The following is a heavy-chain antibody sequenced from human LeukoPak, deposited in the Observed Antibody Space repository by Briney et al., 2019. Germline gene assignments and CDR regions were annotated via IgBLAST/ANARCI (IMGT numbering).Heavy chain of an antibody. V-gene: IGHV4-39*07. CDR3: ARALEDIVVVPAAIFHYYYMDV. CDR2: IYYSGST. CDR1: GGSISSSSYY. J-gene: IGHJ6*03. Sequence: SETLSLTCTVSGGSISSSSYYWGWIRQPPGKGLEWIGSIYYSGSTYYNPSLKSRVTISVDTSKNQSSLKLSSVTAADTAVYYCARALEDIVVVPAAIFHYYYMDVWGKGTTVTVSS. D-gene: IGHD2-2*02.